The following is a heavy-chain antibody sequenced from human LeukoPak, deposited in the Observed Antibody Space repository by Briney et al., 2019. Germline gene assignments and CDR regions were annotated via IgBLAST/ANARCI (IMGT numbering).Heavy chain of an antibody. CDR1: GFTFSSYA. V-gene: IGHV3-23*01. Sequence: GGSLRLSCAASGFTFSSYAMSWVRQAPGKGPEWVSAISGSGGSTYYADSVKGRFTISRDNSKNTLYLQMNSLRAEDTVVYYCAKIWFGEFSTFDYWGQGTLVTVSS. J-gene: IGHJ4*02. CDR3: AKIWFGEFSTFDY. D-gene: IGHD3-10*01. CDR2: ISGSGGST.